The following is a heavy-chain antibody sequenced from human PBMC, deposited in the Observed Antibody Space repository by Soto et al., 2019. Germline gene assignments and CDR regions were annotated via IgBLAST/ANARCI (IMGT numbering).Heavy chain of an antibody. D-gene: IGHD6-13*01. J-gene: IGHJ5*02. CDR1: GFTFSSYA. CDR2: ISYDGSNK. V-gene: IGHV3-30-3*01. CDR3: ARAQIAAARKANWFDP. Sequence: GGSLRLSCAASGFTFSSYAMHWVRQAPGKGLEWVAVISYDGSNKYYADSVKGRFTISRDNSKNTLYLQMNSLRAEDTAVYYCARAQIAAARKANWFDPWGQGTLVTVHS.